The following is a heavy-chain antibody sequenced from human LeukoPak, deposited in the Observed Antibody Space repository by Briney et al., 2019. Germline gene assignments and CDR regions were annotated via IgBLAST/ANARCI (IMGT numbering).Heavy chain of an antibody. CDR3: ARDVGSHYYDSSGYNDY. CDR1: GYSFTTYG. D-gene: IGHD3-22*01. V-gene: IGHV1-18*01. CDR2: ISGYNAKG. Sequence: ASVKVSCKTSGYSFTTYGISWVRQAPGQGLEWMAWISGYNAKGNHAQKFQDRVTMTIDTSTSTAYMELRSLRSDDTAVYYCARDVGSHYYDSSGYNDYWGQGTLVTVSS. J-gene: IGHJ4*02.